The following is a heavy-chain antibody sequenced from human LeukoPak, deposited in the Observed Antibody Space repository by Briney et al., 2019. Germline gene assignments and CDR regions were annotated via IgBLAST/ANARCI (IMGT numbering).Heavy chain of an antibody. Sequence: GESLKISCKGSGYSFTSYWIGWVRRMPGKGLEWMGIIYPGVSDTRYSPSFQGQVTISADKSISTAYLQWSSLKASDTAMYYCARLYYYDSSGYYALGYWGQGTLVTVSS. V-gene: IGHV5-51*01. CDR3: ARLYYYDSSGYYALGY. D-gene: IGHD3-22*01. CDR2: IYPGVSDT. J-gene: IGHJ4*02. CDR1: GYSFTSYW.